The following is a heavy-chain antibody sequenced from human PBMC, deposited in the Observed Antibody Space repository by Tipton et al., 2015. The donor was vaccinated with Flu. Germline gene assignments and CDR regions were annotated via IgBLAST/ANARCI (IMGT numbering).Heavy chain of an antibody. Sequence: QLEQSGAEMKKPGESLRISCQGSGYTFTDYWIGWVRQMPGKGLEWMGIIYPGDSEIKYSPSFQGQVTISADKSINTAYLQWSSLQASDSAVYYCARSQFNGWSTAFDIWGQGTKVTVSS. CDR1: GYTFTDYW. V-gene: IGHV5-51*01. CDR2: IYPGDSEI. CDR3: ARSQFNGWSTAFDI. J-gene: IGHJ3*02. D-gene: IGHD6-19*01.